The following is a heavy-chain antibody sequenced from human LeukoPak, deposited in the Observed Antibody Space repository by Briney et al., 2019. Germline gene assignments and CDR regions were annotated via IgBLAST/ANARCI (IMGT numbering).Heavy chain of an antibody. Sequence: PSQTLSLTCTVSGGSISSGDYYWSWIRQPPGKGLEWIGYVYYSGSTYYNPPLKSRVTISVDTSKNQFSLKLSSVTAADTAVYYCARGYSSGWYDVGWFDPWGQGTLVTVSS. CDR1: GGSISSGDYY. J-gene: IGHJ5*02. CDR2: VYYSGST. V-gene: IGHV4-30-4*01. CDR3: ARGYSSGWYDVGWFDP. D-gene: IGHD6-19*01.